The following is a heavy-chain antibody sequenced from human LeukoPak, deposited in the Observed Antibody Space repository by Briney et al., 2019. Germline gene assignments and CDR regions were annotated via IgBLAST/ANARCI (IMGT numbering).Heavy chain of an antibody. Sequence: PSQTLSLTCAISGDSVSSNSVRNWIRQSPSRGLEWLGRTYYRSTWYNDYAVSVRGRITVNPDTSKNQFSLHLNSVTPEDTAVYYCARRLTQYDCFDPWGQGILVTVSS. D-gene: IGHD2-2*01. CDR1: GDSVSSNSV. V-gene: IGHV6-1*01. J-gene: IGHJ5*02. CDR3: ARRLTQYDCFDP. CDR2: TYYRSTWYN.